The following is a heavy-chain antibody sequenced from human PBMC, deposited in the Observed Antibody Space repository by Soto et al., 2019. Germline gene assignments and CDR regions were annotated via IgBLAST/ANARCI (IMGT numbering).Heavy chain of an antibody. Sequence: SETLSLTCVVSGGSLSDYFWSWIRQPPGMALEWIGYINYSGSIYYNPSLKSRVTISVDTSKNQFSLKLSSVTAADTAVYYCATLAYDFWSGYPTAFDYWGQGTLVTVSS. J-gene: IGHJ4*02. V-gene: IGHV4-59*04. D-gene: IGHD3-3*01. CDR1: GGSLSDYF. CDR3: ATLAYDFWSGYPTAFDY. CDR2: INYSGSI.